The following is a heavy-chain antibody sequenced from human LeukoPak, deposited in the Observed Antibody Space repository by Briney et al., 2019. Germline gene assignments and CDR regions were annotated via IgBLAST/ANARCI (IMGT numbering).Heavy chain of an antibody. CDR1: GFTLSSYW. Sequence: GGSLRLSCAASGFTLSSYWMHWVRQAPGKGLVWVSRINSDGSDTIYGDSVKGRFTISRDDSKNTLYLQMNSLKTEDTAVYYCTTDQVQLWLSDYWGQGTLVTVSS. CDR2: INSDGSDT. D-gene: IGHD5-18*01. V-gene: IGHV3-74*01. CDR3: TTDQVQLWLSDY. J-gene: IGHJ4*02.